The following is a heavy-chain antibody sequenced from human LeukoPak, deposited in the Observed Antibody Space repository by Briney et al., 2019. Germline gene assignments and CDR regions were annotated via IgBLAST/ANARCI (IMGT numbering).Heavy chain of an antibody. CDR1: GFTFSDYG. V-gene: IGHV3-21*06. J-gene: IGHJ3*02. Sequence: GGSLRLSCAASGFTFSDYGMNWVRQAPGKGLEGVSFTDTSGRYVYYGDSVKGRFTISRDNAKNLLFLQMNGLRAEDTALYYCARGRSITLLRGVAMSDGFDIWGQGAMVAVSS. CDR3: ARGRSITLLRGVAMSDGFDI. D-gene: IGHD3-10*01. CDR2: TDTSGRYV.